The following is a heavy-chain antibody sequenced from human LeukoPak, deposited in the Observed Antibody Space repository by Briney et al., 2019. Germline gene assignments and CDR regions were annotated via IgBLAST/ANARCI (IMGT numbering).Heavy chain of an antibody. Sequence: SETLSLTCTVSGASISSYYWSWIRQPAGKGLEWIGHIYTSGDTNYNPSLKSRVTMSVDTSKNQFSLKLSSVTAADTAMYYCAIYNDHHYNSIWFHPWGQGTLVTVSS. CDR1: GASISSYY. CDR3: AIYNDHHYNSIWFHP. CDR2: IYTSGDT. J-gene: IGHJ5*02. D-gene: IGHD2/OR15-2a*01. V-gene: IGHV4-4*07.